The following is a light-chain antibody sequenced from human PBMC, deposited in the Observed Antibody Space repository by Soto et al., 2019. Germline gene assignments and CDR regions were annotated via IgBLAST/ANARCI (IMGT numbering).Light chain of an antibody. CDR2: AAS. V-gene: IGKV1-27*01. CDR3: QKYNRVPWT. J-gene: IGKJ1*01. Sequence: DIKMTQSPSSLSASVGDRVTITCRASQTSGNYLAWYQQRPGKVPKLLIYAASTLQLGVPSRFSGSGSGTDFTLTISGLLPEDVATYYCQKYNRVPWTFGQGTKVEIK. CDR1: QTSGNY.